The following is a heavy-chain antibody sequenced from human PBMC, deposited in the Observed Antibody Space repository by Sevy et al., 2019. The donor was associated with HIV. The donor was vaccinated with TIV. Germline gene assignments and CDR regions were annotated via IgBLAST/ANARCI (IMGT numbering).Heavy chain of an antibody. V-gene: IGHV3-53*01. D-gene: IGHD3-3*01. CDR2: IYSGGST. J-gene: IGHJ6*02. CDR1: GFTVSSNY. Sequence: GGSLRLSCAASGFTVSSNYMSWVRQAPGKGLEWVSVIYSGGSTYYADSVKGRFTISRDNSKNTLYLQMNSLRADDTAVYYCARGVTIFGVVTSYYYGMDVWGQGTTVTVSS. CDR3: ARGVTIFGVVTSYYYGMDV.